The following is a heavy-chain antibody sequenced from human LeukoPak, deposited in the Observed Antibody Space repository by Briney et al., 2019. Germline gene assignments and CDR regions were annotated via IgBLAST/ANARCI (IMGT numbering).Heavy chain of an antibody. J-gene: IGHJ4*02. V-gene: IGHV3-30*01. CDR1: GFTFSSFG. Sequence: GRSLRLSCAASGFTFSSFGMHWVRQAPGKGLEWVAIISYDGSNKYHADSVKGRFTISRDNSKSTLYLQMNSLSPEDTAFYFCAREGTTFLLDWGQGTLVTVSS. CDR2: ISYDGSNK. CDR3: AREGTTFLLD. D-gene: IGHD4-11*01.